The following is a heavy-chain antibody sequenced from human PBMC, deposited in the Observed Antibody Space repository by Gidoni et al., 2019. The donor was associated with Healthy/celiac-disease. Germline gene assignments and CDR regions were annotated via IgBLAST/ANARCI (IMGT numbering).Heavy chain of an antibody. CDR2: IWYDGSNK. J-gene: IGHJ4*02. V-gene: IGHV3-33*01. Sequence: QVQLVESGGGVDQPGRSLRLSCAASGFTFSSYGMHWVRQAPGKGLGWGAVIWYDGSNKYYADSVKGRFTISRDNSKNTLYLQMNSLRAEDTAVYYCARDRRSSGWGGYFDYWGQGTLVTVSS. CDR3: ARDRRSSGWGGYFDY. CDR1: GFTFSSYG. D-gene: IGHD6-19*01.